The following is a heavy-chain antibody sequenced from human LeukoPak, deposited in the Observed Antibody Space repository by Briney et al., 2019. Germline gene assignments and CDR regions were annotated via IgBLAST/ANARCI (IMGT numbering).Heavy chain of an antibody. Sequence: PSETLSLTCAVYGGSFSGYYWSWIRKPPGKGLEWMGEINHSGSTNYNPSLKSRVTISVDTSKNQFSLKLSSVTAADTAVYYCARVRGRRCSGGSCYSDWFDPWGQGTLVTVSS. V-gene: IGHV4-34*01. CDR2: INHSGST. CDR3: ARVRGRRCSGGSCYSDWFDP. D-gene: IGHD2-15*01. J-gene: IGHJ5*02. CDR1: GGSFSGYY.